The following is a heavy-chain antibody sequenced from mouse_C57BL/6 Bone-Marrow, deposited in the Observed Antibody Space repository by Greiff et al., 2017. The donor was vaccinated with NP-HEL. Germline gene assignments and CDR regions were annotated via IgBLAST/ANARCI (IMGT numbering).Heavy chain of an antibody. CDR3: AGWLPWYFDV. CDR2: ISSGGSYT. D-gene: IGHD2-2*01. J-gene: IGHJ1*03. Sequence: EVKLQESGGDLVKPGGSLKLSCAASGFTFSSYGMSWVRQTPDKRLEWVATISSGGSYTYYPDSVKGRFTISRDNAKNTLYLQMSSLKSEDTAMYYCAGWLPWYFDVWGTGTTVTVSS. V-gene: IGHV5-6*01. CDR1: GFTFSSYG.